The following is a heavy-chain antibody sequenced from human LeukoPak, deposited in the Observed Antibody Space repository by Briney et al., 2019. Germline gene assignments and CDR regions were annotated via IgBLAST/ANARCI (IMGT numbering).Heavy chain of an antibody. CDR3: ARVPKQQLVYYFDY. D-gene: IGHD6-13*01. J-gene: IGHJ4*02. Sequence: GGSLRLSCAASGFTFSSYSMRWVRQAPGKGLEFVSAISTNGDSTYYANSVKGRFTISRDNSKNTLYLQMGSLRAEDMAVYYCARVPKQQLVYYFDYWGQGTLVTVSS. V-gene: IGHV3-64*01. CDR2: ISTNGDST. CDR1: GFTFSSYS.